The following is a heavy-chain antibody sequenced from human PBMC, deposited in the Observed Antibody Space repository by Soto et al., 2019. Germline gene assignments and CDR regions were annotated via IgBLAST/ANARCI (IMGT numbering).Heavy chain of an antibody. CDR2: ISNDGSSQ. V-gene: IGHV3-30*18. Sequence: GGSLRLSCAASGLTLSSYEMHWVRQAPGKGLEWVAVISNDGSSQYYADSVKGRFTISRDNSKNTLYLQMNSLSTEDTAVYFCAKDVQPGVSSVYYYYGMDVWGLGTTVTGSS. CDR3: AKDVQPGVSSVYYYYGMDV. D-gene: IGHD6-13*01. CDR1: GLTLSSYE. J-gene: IGHJ6*02.